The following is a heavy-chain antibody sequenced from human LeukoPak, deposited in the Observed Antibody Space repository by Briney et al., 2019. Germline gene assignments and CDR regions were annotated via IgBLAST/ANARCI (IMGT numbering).Heavy chain of an antibody. D-gene: IGHD3-3*01. Sequence: GGSLRLSCAVSGLTLSNVWMSWVRQAPGKGLEWVANIKQDGSEKYYVDSVKGRFTISRDNAKNSLYLQMNSLRAEDTAVYYCAKRYSEYYDFWSGYNFDYWGQGTLVTVSS. CDR2: IKQDGSEK. J-gene: IGHJ4*02. CDR1: GLTLSNVW. V-gene: IGHV3-7*03. CDR3: AKRYSEYYDFWSGYNFDY.